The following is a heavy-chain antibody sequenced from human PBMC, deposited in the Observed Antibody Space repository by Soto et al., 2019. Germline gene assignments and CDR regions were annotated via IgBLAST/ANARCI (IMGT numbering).Heavy chain of an antibody. D-gene: IGHD3-3*01. Sequence: LSLTCTVSGGSISSGDYYWSWIRQPPGKGLEWIGYIYYSGSTYYNPSLKSRVTISVDTPKNQFSLKLSSVTAADTAVYYCARESITIFGVAAPDFDYWGQGTLVTVSS. CDR1: GGSISSGDYY. CDR2: IYYSGST. CDR3: ARESITIFGVAAPDFDY. J-gene: IGHJ4*02. V-gene: IGHV4-30-4*01.